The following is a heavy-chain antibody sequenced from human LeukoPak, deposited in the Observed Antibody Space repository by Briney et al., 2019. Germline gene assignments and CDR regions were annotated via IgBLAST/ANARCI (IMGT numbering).Heavy chain of an antibody. J-gene: IGHJ4*02. V-gene: IGHV3-21*01. CDR2: ISSSSSYI. CDR3: ARAGLGGTYYSTKINFDY. D-gene: IGHD4-11*01. CDR1: GFTFSSYS. Sequence: GGSLRLSCAASGFTFSSYSMNWVRQAPGKGLEWVSSISSSSSYIYYADSVKGRFTISRDNAKNSLYLQMNSLRAEDTAVYYCARAGLGGTYYSTKINFDYWGQGTLVTVSS.